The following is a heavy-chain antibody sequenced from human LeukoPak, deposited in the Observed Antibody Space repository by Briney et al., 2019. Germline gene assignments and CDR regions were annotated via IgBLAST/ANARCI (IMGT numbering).Heavy chain of an antibody. Sequence: GGSLRLSCAASGFTFSSYWMHWVRQAPGKGLVWVSRINSDGSSTSYADSVKGRFTISRDNAKNTLYLQMSSLRAEDTAVYYCAKDGAVTTSYGAFDIWGQGTMVTVSS. D-gene: IGHD4-17*01. CDR3: AKDGAVTTSYGAFDI. CDR2: INSDGSST. V-gene: IGHV3-74*01. CDR1: GFTFSSYW. J-gene: IGHJ3*02.